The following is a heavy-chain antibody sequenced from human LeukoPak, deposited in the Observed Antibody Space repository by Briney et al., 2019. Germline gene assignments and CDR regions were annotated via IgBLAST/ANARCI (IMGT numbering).Heavy chain of an antibody. Sequence: VASVKVSCKASGGTFSSYTISWVRQAPGQGLEWMGGIIPIFGTANYAQKFQGRVTITADESTSTAYMELSSLRSEDTAVYYCARVLSSSWSHRNNWFDPWGQGTLVTVSS. CDR2: IIPIFGTA. J-gene: IGHJ5*02. V-gene: IGHV1-69*13. D-gene: IGHD6-13*01. CDR1: GGTFSSYT. CDR3: ARVLSSSWSHRNNWFDP.